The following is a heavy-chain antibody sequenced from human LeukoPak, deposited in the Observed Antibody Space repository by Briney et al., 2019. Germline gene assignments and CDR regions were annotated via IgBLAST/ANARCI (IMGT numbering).Heavy chain of an antibody. V-gene: IGHV3-23*01. CDR2: ISGSGGST. J-gene: IGHJ4*02. CDR1: GFTFSNYA. Sequence: GTTLRLSCAASGFTFSNYAMSWVRQVPGKGLEWVSTISGSGGSTYYAHPLKGRFSISRDNSKNTLFLQMKSLRAEDTAVYYCAKERGYTSGLGTLDYWGQGTLVTVST. CDR3: AKERGYTSGLGTLDY. D-gene: IGHD6-19*01.